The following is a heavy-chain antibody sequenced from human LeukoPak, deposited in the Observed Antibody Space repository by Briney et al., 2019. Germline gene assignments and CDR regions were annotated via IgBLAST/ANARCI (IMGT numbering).Heavy chain of an antibody. Sequence: PGGSLRLSCAASGFTFNNYWMHWVRQAPGKGLVWVSRINSDGSSASYADSVKGRVTISRDNAKNTLYLQMNSLRAEDTAVYFCARDLHSCGYVEYYFDQWGQGTLVTVSS. CDR2: INSDGSSA. CDR1: GFTFNNYW. CDR3: ARDLHSCGYVEYYFDQ. D-gene: IGHD5-18*01. J-gene: IGHJ4*02. V-gene: IGHV3-74*01.